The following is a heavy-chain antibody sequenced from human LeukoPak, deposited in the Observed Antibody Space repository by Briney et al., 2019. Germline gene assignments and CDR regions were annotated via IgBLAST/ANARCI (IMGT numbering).Heavy chain of an antibody. J-gene: IGHJ4*02. CDR3: ARERISRFDS. CDR2: INPNTGDT. V-gene: IGHV1-2*02. Sequence: GASVKVSCKASGYTFTSYDINWVRQATGQGLEWMGWINPNTGDTNYVQKFQGRVTMTSNTSITTAYMQMTRLRSDDTAIYYCARERISRFDSWGQGTLVTVSS. D-gene: IGHD2/OR15-2a*01. CDR1: GYTFTSYD.